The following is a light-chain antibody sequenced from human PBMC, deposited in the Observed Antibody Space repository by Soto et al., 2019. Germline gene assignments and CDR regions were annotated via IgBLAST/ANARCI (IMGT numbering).Light chain of an antibody. CDR1: QSISIN. V-gene: IGKV3D-15*01. Sequence: IVMTQSPATLSVSPGERITLSCRASQSISINLDWYQQKPGQAPRLLINRSSTRATGIPARFSGSGSGTEFTLTISSLQPEDFAVYYCQQYNISPWTFGQGTKVEIK. J-gene: IGKJ1*01. CDR2: RSS. CDR3: QQYNISPWT.